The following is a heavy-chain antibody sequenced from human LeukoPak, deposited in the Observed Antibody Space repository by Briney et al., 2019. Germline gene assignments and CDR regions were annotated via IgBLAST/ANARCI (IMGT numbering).Heavy chain of an antibody. CDR2: IYYSGST. J-gene: IGHJ5*02. D-gene: IGHD3-10*01. CDR3: ARDNMVRGVIRWFDP. CDR1: GGSISSGGYS. Sequence: SETLSLTCTVSGGSISSGGYSWSWIRQHPGKGLEWIGYIYYSGSTYYHPSLKSRVTISVDTSKNQFSLKLSSVTAADTAVYYCARDNMVRGVIRWFDPWGQGTLVTVSS. V-gene: IGHV4-31*03.